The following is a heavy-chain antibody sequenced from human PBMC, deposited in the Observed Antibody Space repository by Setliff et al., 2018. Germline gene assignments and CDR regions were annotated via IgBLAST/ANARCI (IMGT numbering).Heavy chain of an antibody. J-gene: IGHJ4*02. CDR3: ARGRVEMATITPFDY. CDR1: GGSISSRSYY. D-gene: IGHD5-12*01. V-gene: IGHV4-39*07. CDR2: IYYSGST. Sequence: PSETLSLTCTVSGGSISSRSYYWGWIRQPPGKGLEWIGSIYYSGSTYYKPSLKSRVTISVDTSKNQFSLKLSSVTAADTAVYYCARGRVEMATITPFDYWGQGTLVTVSS.